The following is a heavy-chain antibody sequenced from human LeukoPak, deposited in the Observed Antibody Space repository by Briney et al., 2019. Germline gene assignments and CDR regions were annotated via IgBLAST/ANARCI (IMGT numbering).Heavy chain of an antibody. CDR2: IYYSGST. D-gene: IGHD5-12*01. V-gene: IGHV4-39*01. J-gene: IGHJ4*02. Sequence: SETLSLTCTVSGGSINSSSYYWGWIRQPPGKGLEWIGTIYYSGSTYYNPSLKSRVTRSVDTSKNQFSLKLSSVTAADTAFYYCARLHSDYDAVDYWGQGTLVTVSS. CDR3: ARLHSDYDAVDY. CDR1: GGSINSSSYY.